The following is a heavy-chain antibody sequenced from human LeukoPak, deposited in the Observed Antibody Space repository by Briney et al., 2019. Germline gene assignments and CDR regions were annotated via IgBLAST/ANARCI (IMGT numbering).Heavy chain of an antibody. D-gene: IGHD1-7*01. Sequence: VASVKVSCKASGYTFTSYDINWVRQATGQGLEWMGWMNPNSGNTGYAQKFQGRVTITRNTSISTAYMELSSLRSEDTAVYYCARESWNYPYYYMDVWGKGTTVTVSS. CDR3: ARESWNYPYYYMDV. CDR1: GYTFTSYD. V-gene: IGHV1-8*03. J-gene: IGHJ6*03. CDR2: MNPNSGNT.